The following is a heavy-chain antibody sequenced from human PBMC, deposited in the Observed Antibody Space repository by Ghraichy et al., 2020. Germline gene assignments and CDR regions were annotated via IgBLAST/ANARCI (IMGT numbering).Heavy chain of an antibody. CDR1: GGSFSGYY. D-gene: IGHD1-7*01. Sequence: SETLSLTCAVYGGSFSGYYWSWIRQPPGKGLEWIGEINHSGSTNYNPSLKSRVTISVDTSKNQFSLRLSSVTAADTAVYYCARAAWNYNWFDPWGQGTPVTVSS. V-gene: IGHV4-34*01. J-gene: IGHJ5*02. CDR3: ARAAWNYNWFDP. CDR2: INHSGST.